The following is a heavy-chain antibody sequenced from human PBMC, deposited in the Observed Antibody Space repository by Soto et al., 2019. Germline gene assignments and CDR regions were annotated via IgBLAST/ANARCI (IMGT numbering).Heavy chain of an antibody. CDR1: GVSITPYF. D-gene: IGHD3-9*01. J-gene: IGHJ2*01. CDR2: IYASGRT. Sequence: QVQLQESGPGLVKPSETLSLTCTVSGVSITPYFWSWIRQPAGKAPEWVGHIYASGRTTYNPSLTSRVTMFVSQTQASLRLTSVTAADTAVYYCARHFDVDPSLDQYYCDLWGRGALVTVSS. CDR3: ARHFDVDPSLDQYYCDL. V-gene: IGHV4-4*07.